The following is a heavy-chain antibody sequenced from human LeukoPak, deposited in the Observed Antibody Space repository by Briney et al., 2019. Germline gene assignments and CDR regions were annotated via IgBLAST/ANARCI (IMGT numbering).Heavy chain of an antibody. J-gene: IGHJ4*02. D-gene: IGHD2-21*01. CDR1: GFTFSTYS. CDR3: AREATAYCGGDCYLDY. Sequence: WSLRLSCAASGFTFSTYSMNWVRQAPGKGLEGISSIRDSSSYIYYADSVKGRFTLSRDNAKNSLYLQMSSLRAEDTAVYYCAREATAYCGGDCYLDYWGQETLVTVSS. CDR2: IRDSSSYI. V-gene: IGHV3-21*01.